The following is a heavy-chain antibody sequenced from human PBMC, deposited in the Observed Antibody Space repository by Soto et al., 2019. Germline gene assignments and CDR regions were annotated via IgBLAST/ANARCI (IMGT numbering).Heavy chain of an antibody. V-gene: IGHV4-59*01. D-gene: IGHD1-26*01. CDR3: ARGDPGKYGMDV. CDR2: IYYKGIA. CDR1: GGSISSYY. J-gene: IGHJ6*02. Sequence: SETLSLTCTVTGGSISSYYWSWIRQPPGKGLEWIGHIYYKGIAKYNSSLQSRVSISIDMSKPQFSLQMNSVTAADTAVYYCARGDPGKYGMDVWGQGATVTVSS.